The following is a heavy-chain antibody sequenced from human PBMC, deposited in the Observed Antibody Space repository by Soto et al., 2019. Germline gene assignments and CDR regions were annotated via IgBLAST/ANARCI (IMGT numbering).Heavy chain of an antibody. CDR1: GFTFSLYG. V-gene: IGHV3-30*18. CDR3: AKDSGYSGYDVYDYYYGMDV. J-gene: IGHJ6*02. CDR2: TSYDGSNT. Sequence: QLVESGGGVVQPGRSLRLSCAASGFTFSLYGMHWVRQAPGKGLEWVAVTSYDGSNTDYADSVKGRFTISRDNSKNTLYLQMSSLRAKDTAVYYCAKDSGYSGYDVYDYYYGMDVWGQGTTVTVSS. D-gene: IGHD5-12*01.